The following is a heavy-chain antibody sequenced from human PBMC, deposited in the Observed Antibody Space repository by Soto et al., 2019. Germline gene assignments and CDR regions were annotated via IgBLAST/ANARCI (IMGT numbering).Heavy chain of an antibody. V-gene: IGHV4-39*01. D-gene: IGHD3-16*01. Sequence: QLQLQESGPGLVKPSETLSLTCSVSGGSITSNAYFWGWIRQPPGKGLEWIGSIYFRGSTYYNPSLRSRLTTSVDTSSSQSSLKLSSVTAADTAIYYCARHLRLGENGLDYFDYWGQGALVTISS. CDR2: IYFRGST. CDR3: ARHLRLGENGLDYFDY. CDR1: GGSITSNAYF. J-gene: IGHJ4*02.